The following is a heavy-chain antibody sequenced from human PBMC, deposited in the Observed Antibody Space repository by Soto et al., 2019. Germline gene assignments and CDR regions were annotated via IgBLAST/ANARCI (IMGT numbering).Heavy chain of an antibody. D-gene: IGHD6-13*01. J-gene: IGHJ4*02. CDR1: GFTFDEYA. CDR3: AKALATAAGQTFDY. Sequence: GGSLRLSCAASGFTFDEYAMHWVRQAPGKGLEWVSGISWNSGSIGYADSVKGRFTISRDNAKNSLYLQMNSLRAEDTALYYCAKALATAAGQTFDYWGQGTLVTVSS. CDR2: ISWNSGSI. V-gene: IGHV3-9*01.